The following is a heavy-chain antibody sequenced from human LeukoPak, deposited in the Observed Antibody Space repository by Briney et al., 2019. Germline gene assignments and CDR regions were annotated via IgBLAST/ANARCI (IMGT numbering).Heavy chain of an antibody. V-gene: IGHV4-34*01. CDR3: ARTNYYDSSGYYSLDY. CDR1: GGSFSGYY. CDR2: INRSGST. J-gene: IGHJ4*02. D-gene: IGHD3-22*01. Sequence: SETLSLTCAVYGGSFSGYYWSWIRQPPGKGLEWIGKINRSGSTNYNPSLKSRVTISVDTSKNHFSLKLSSVTAADTAVYYCARTNYYDSSGYYSLDYWGQGTLVTVSS.